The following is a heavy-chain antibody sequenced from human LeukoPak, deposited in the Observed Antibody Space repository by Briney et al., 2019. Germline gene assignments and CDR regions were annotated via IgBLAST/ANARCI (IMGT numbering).Heavy chain of an antibody. D-gene: IGHD1-26*01. CDR1: GFTFSSYG. CDR2: ISGSGGST. J-gene: IGHJ4*02. Sequence: GGSLRLSCAASGFTFSSYGMSWVRQAPGKGLEWVSAISGSGGSTHYADSVKGRFTISRDNSKNALYLQMNSLRAEDTAVYYCAKCLLSGSYYSFDYWGQGTLVTVSS. V-gene: IGHV3-23*01. CDR3: AKCLLSGSYYSFDY.